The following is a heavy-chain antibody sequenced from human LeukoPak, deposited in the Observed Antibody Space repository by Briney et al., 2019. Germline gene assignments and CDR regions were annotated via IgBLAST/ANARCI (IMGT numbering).Heavy chain of an antibody. J-gene: IGHJ4*02. CDR3: TRQASIAAREGDY. Sequence: GGSLRLSCAASGFTFSGSAMHWVRQASGKGLEWVGRIRSKANSYATAYAASVKGRFTISRDDSKNTSYLQMNSLKTEDTAVYYCTRQASIAAREGDYWGQGTLVTVSS. V-gene: IGHV3-73*01. CDR2: IRSKANSYAT. CDR1: GFTFSGSA. D-gene: IGHD6-6*01.